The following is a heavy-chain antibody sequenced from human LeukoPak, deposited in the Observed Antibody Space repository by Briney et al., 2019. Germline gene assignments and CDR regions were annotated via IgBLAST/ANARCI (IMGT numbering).Heavy chain of an antibody. CDR3: ARDGERTSLEDIAAAGSFY. V-gene: IGHV1-2*02. D-gene: IGHD6-13*01. CDR2: INPNSGGT. CDR1: GYTFTGYY. Sequence: ASVKVSCKASGYTFTGYYMHWVRQTPGQGLEWMGWINPNSGGTNYAQKFQGRVTMTRDTSISTDYMELSRLRSDDTAVYYCARDGERTSLEDIAAAGSFYWGQRTLVTVSS. J-gene: IGHJ4*02.